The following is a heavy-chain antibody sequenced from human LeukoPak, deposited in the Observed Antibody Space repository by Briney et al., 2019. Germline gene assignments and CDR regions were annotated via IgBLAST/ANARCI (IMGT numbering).Heavy chain of an antibody. Sequence: SQTLSPTCAVSGGSISSGGYSWSWIRQPPGKGLEWIGYIYHSGSTYYNPSLKSRVTISVDRSKNQFSLKLSSVTAADTAVYYCARQYSGYDAFDYWGQGTLVTVSS. CDR1: GGSISSGGYS. CDR2: IYHSGST. J-gene: IGHJ4*02. CDR3: ARQYSGYDAFDY. V-gene: IGHV4-30-2*01. D-gene: IGHD5-12*01.